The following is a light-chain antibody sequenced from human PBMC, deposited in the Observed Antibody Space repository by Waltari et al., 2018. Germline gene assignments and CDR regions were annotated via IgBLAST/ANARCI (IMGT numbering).Light chain of an antibody. Sequence: QSVLTQPPSVSAAPGQKVTISCSGSSSNIGNNYVSWSQQRPGTAPKLLIYDNNNRPSGIPDRFSGSKAGTSATLGITGLQTGDEADDYCGTWDSSLSAGWVFGGGTKLTVL. CDR1: SSNIGNNY. V-gene: IGLV1-51*01. CDR3: GTWDSSLSAGWV. CDR2: DNN. J-gene: IGLJ3*02.